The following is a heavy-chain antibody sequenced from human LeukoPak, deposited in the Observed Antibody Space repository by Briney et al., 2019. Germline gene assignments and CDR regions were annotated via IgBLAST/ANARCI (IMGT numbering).Heavy chain of an antibody. CDR3: TRSHSSGWFPSDY. Sequence: HGESLKISCKGSGYSFTSYWIGWVRQMPGKGLEWMGIIYPGDSDTRYSPSFQGQVTISADKSISTAYLQWSSLKASDTAMYYCTRSHSSGWFPSDYWGQGTLVTVSS. J-gene: IGHJ4*02. CDR2: IYPGDSDT. CDR1: GYSFTSYW. V-gene: IGHV5-51*01. D-gene: IGHD6-19*01.